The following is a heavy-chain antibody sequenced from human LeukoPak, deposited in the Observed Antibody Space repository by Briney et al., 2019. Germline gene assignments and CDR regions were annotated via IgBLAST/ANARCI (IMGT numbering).Heavy chain of an antibody. CDR2: ISSSGSTI. V-gene: IGHV3-11*04. Sequence: GGSLGLSCAASGFTFSDYYMSWIRQAPGKGLEWVSYISSSGSTIYYADSVKGRFTISRDNAKNSLYLQMNSLRAEDTAVYYCATKKPGYFDWLRLDYWGQGTLDTVSS. J-gene: IGHJ4*02. CDR1: GFTFSDYY. CDR3: ATKKPGYFDWLRLDY. D-gene: IGHD3-9*01.